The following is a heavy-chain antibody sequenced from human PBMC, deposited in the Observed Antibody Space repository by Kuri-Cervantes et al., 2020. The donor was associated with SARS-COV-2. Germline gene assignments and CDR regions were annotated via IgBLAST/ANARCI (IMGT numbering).Heavy chain of an antibody. CDR3: ARDLGPNSSSWQFDI. CDR1: GGTFSSYA. V-gene: IGHV1-69*05. Sequence: SVKVSCKASGGTFSSYAISWVRQAPGQGLEWMGGIIPIFGTANYAQKFQGRVTMTRDTSISTAYMELSRLRSDDTAVYYCARDLGPNSSSWQFDIWGQGTMVTVSS. CDR2: IIPIFGTA. D-gene: IGHD6-13*01. J-gene: IGHJ3*02.